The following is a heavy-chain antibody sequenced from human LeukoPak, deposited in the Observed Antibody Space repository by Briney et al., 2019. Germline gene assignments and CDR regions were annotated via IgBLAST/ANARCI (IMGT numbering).Heavy chain of an antibody. CDR2: TYFRSKWYN. V-gene: IGHV6-1*01. J-gene: IGHJ4*02. D-gene: IGHD5-18*01. Sequence: SQTLSLTCAISGDSVSTNTVAWNWIRRSPSRGLEWLGRTYFRSKWYNDYAVSVKSRITITPDTSKNQFSLHLNSVTAEDTAVYYCARYTSVTFDYWGQGTLVTGSS. CDR1: GDSVSTNTVA. CDR3: ARYTSVTFDY.